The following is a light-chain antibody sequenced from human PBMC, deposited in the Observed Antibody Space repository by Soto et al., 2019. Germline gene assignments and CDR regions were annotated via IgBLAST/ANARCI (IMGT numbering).Light chain of an antibody. CDR2: RNN. V-gene: IGLV1-47*01. CDR1: SSNIGSNY. CDR3: AAWDDSLGGVV. Sequence: QSVLTQPPSASGTPGQRVTISCSGSSSNIGSNYVYWYQQLPGTAPKLLIYRNNQRPSGVPDRFSGSKSGTSASLAISGLRSEDGADYYCAAWDDSLGGVVFGGGPKLTVL. J-gene: IGLJ2*01.